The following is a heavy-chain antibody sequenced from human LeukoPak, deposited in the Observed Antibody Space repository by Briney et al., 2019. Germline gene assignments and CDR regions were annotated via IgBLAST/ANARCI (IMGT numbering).Heavy chain of an antibody. V-gene: IGHV1-46*01. Sequence: ASVKVSCKASGYTFTSYYMHWVRQAPGQGLEWMGIINPSGGSTSYAQKFQGRVTMTRDTSTSTVYMELSSLRSEDTAVYYCARPDGGSYSGLLDAFDIWGQGTMVTVSS. CDR2: INPSGGST. D-gene: IGHD1-26*01. CDR1: GYTFTSYY. CDR3: ARPDGGSYSGLLDAFDI. J-gene: IGHJ3*02.